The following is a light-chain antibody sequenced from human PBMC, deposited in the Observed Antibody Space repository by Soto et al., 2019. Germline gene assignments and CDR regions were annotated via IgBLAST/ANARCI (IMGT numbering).Light chain of an antibody. CDR1: SSDVGSYNL. J-gene: IGLJ3*02. CDR3: TSYASGSTS. CDR2: EGS. V-gene: IGLV2-14*02. Sequence: QSALTQPASVSGSPGQSITISCTGTSSDVGSYNLVSWYQQHPGKAPKLMIYEGSKRPSGVSNRFSGSKSGNTASLTISGLQAEDEADYYCTSYASGSTSFGGGTKLTVL.